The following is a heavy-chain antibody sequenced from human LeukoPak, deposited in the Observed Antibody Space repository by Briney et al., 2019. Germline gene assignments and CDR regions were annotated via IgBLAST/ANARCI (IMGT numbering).Heavy chain of an antibody. D-gene: IGHD3-9*01. V-gene: IGHV3-9*01. CDR1: GFTFDDYA. J-gene: IGHJ4*02. Sequence: GGSLKLSCAASGFTFDDYAMHWVRQAPGKGLEWVSVISWNSGSIGYADSVKGRFTISRDNAKNSLYLQMNSLRAEDTALYYCAKAKGIHDILTGYFDYWGQGTLVTVSS. CDR3: AKAKGIHDILTGYFDY. CDR2: ISWNSGSI.